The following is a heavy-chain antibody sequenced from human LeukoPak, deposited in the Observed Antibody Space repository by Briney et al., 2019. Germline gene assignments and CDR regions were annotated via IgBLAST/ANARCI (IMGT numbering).Heavy chain of an antibody. CDR3: ARGSGGYYYDSSGYETFDI. CDR2: FHHSGST. V-gene: IGHV4-34*01. J-gene: IGHJ3*02. Sequence: KPSETLFLTFAVHVGSFSGYYWGTIRQPPGKGQEWIGEFHHSGSTNYDPSLKSRIAISVDTSNNQFSLKLSSVTAADKAVYYCARGSGGYYYDSSGYETFDIWGQGTMVTVSS. CDR1: VGSFSGYY. D-gene: IGHD3-22*01.